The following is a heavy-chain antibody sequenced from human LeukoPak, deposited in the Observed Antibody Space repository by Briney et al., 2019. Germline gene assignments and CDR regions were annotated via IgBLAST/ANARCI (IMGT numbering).Heavy chain of an antibody. Sequence: GGSLRLSCAASGFTFSSYAMHWVRQAPGKGLEWVAVISYDGSNKYYADSVKGRFTISRGNSKNTLYLQMNSLRAEDTAVYYCARESSGDYFDYWGQGTLVTVSS. CDR1: GFTFSSYA. CDR2: ISYDGSNK. J-gene: IGHJ4*02. V-gene: IGHV3-30-3*01. CDR3: ARESSGDYFDY. D-gene: IGHD3-10*01.